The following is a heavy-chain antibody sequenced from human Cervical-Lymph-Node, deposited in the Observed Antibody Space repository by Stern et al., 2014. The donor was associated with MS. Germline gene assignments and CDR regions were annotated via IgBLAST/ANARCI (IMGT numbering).Heavy chain of an antibody. CDR1: GYSFTGYF. Sequence: QVQLVESGAEVKKPGASVKVSCKASGYSFTGYFLHWVRQAPGQGLKWMGWINPNSGDTNYAQKFHGRVTMTRDSSSSTAYMELSSLRSDDTAVYYCARDGRSSYGSGSYYSSGYWGQGTLVTVSS. D-gene: IGHD3-10*01. V-gene: IGHV1-2*02. CDR2: INPNSGDT. J-gene: IGHJ4*02. CDR3: ARDGRSSYGSGSYYSSGY.